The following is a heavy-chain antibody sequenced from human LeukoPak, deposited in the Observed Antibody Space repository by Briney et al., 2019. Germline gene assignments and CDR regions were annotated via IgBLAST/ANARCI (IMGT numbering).Heavy chain of an antibody. D-gene: IGHD3/OR15-3a*01. CDR2: INAANGNT. CDR3: ARDLKGGLAGRGYYYYGMDV. CDR1: GYTFTNYA. Sequence: GASVKVSCKASGYTFTNYAMHWVRQAPGQRLEWMGWINAANGNTKYSQKFQGGVTITRDTSASTAYMELSSLSSEDTAVYYCARDLKGGLAGRGYYYYGMDVWGQGTTVTVSS. J-gene: IGHJ6*02. V-gene: IGHV1-3*01.